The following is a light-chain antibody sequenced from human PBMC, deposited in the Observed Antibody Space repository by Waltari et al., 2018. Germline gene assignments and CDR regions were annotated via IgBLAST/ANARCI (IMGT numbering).Light chain of an antibody. CDR2: GAS. Sequence: EIVMTQSPATLSVSPGERATLSCRASQSVSSSLAWYQQKAGQAPRLLLYGASTRPTGISARFSGSGYGTEFTLTISSLQSEDFAVYYCQQYNDWWTFGPGTKVEIK. CDR1: QSVSSS. CDR3: QQYNDWWT. J-gene: IGKJ1*01. V-gene: IGKV3-15*01.